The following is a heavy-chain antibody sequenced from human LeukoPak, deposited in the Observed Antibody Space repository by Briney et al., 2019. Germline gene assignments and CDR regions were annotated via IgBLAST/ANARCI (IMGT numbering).Heavy chain of an antibody. CDR2: ISYSGST. J-gene: IGHJ5*02. Sequence: PSETLSLTCTVSGGSISSYYWSWIRQPPGKGLEWTGYISYSGSTNFNPPLKSRVTISVDTSKNQFSLKLSSVTAADTAVYYCAREGTAGTNLNWFDPWGQGTLVTVSS. CDR3: AREGTAGTNLNWFDP. D-gene: IGHD1-1*01. CDR1: GGSISSYY. V-gene: IGHV4-59*01.